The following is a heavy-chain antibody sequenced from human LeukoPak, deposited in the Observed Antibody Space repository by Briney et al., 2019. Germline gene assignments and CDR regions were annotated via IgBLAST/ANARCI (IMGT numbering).Heavy chain of an antibody. CDR2: ISSDGAGT. J-gene: IGHJ4*02. D-gene: IGHD2-2*01. CDR1: GFTFSTFA. Sequence: GGSLRLSCAASGFTFSTFALHWVRQAPGKGLEYVSGISSDGAGTFYADSVKGRFTISKDNAKNTVYLQMDNLRAEDTAVYYCVSFYETYWGRGTLVTVSS. V-gene: IGHV3-64*02. CDR3: VSFYETY.